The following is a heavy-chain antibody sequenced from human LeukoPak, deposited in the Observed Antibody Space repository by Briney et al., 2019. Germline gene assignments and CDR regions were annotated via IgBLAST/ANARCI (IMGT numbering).Heavy chain of an antibody. D-gene: IGHD1-1*01. J-gene: IGHJ6*03. CDR2: IKSKTDGGTT. CDR3: TTDGNEQGYYYYYMDV. CDR1: GFTFSNAW. Sequence: GGSLRLSCAASGFTFSNAWMSWVRQAPGKGLEWVGRIKSKTDGGTTDYAAPVKGRFTISRDDSKNTLYLQMNSLKTEDTAVYYCTTDGNEQGYYYYYMDVWGKGTTVTVSS. V-gene: IGHV3-15*01.